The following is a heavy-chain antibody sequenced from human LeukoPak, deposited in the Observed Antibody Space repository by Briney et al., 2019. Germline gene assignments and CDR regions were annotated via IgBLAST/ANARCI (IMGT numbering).Heavy chain of an antibody. D-gene: IGHD2-15*01. Sequence: HPGGSLRLSCAASGFTFSSYAMSWVRQAPGKGLEWVSAISGSGGSTYYADSVKGRFTISRDNSKNTLYLQMNSLRAEDTAVYYCAKDGQGDIVVVVAATGPFYYYYGMDVWGQGTTVTVSS. V-gene: IGHV3-23*01. J-gene: IGHJ6*02. CDR3: AKDGQGDIVVVVAATGPFYYYYGMDV. CDR2: ISGSGGST. CDR1: GFTFSSYA.